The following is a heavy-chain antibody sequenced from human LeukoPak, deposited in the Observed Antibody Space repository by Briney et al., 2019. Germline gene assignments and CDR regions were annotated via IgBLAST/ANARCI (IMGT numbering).Heavy chain of an antibody. CDR1: GYTFTSFG. Sequence: VASVKVSCKASGYTFTSFGISWVRQAPGQGLEWMGWITTYNGNTKYAQKVQGRVTMTTDTSTSTAYMELRSLRSDDTAVYYCARAVGSGWSSYFDYWGQGTLVDVSS. CDR2: ITTYNGNT. CDR3: ARAVGSGWSSYFDY. D-gene: IGHD6-19*01. V-gene: IGHV1-18*01. J-gene: IGHJ4*02.